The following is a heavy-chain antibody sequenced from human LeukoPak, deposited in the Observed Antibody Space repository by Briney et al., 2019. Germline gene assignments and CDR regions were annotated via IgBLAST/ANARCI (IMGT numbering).Heavy chain of an antibody. CDR1: GFTFNNYA. Sequence: GGSLRLSCAASGFTFNNYAMEWVRQAPGKGLEWVSAISGSGSSTYYADSVKGRFTISRDNSKNTLYLQMSSLRAEDTAVYYCASTPDIVATIVFYWGQGTLVTVSS. CDR2: ISGSGSST. D-gene: IGHD5-12*01. J-gene: IGHJ4*02. CDR3: ASTPDIVATIVFY. V-gene: IGHV3-23*01.